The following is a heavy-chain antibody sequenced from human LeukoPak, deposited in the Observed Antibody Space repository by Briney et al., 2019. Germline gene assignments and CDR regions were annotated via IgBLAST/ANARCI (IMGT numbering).Heavy chain of an antibody. CDR1: GGSFSGYY. D-gene: IGHD3-10*01. V-gene: IGHV4-34*01. CDR3: ARGYYYGSGSSDRDY. J-gene: IGHJ4*02. Sequence: SETLSLTCAVCGGSFSGYYWSWIRQPPGKGLEWIGEINHSGSTNYNPSLKSRVTISVDTSKNQFSLKLSSVTAADTAVYYCARGYYYGSGSSDRDYWGQGTLVTVSS. CDR2: INHSGST.